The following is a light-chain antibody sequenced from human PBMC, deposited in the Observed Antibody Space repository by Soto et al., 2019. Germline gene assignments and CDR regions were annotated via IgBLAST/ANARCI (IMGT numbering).Light chain of an antibody. J-gene: IGLJ2*01. CDR2: EVN. CDR3: SSWTSSTTQV. CDR1: SSDVGGYNF. V-gene: IGLV2-14*01. Sequence: QSALTQPASVSGSPGQSITISCTGTSSDVGGYNFVSWYQQHQGKAPKLMIFEVNNRPSGVSNRFSGSKAGNTASLTISGLQAEDEADYYCSSWTSSTTQVLGGGTKLTVL.